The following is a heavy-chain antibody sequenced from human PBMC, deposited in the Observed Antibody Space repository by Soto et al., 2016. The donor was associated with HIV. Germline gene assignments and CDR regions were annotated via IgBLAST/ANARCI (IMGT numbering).Heavy chain of an antibody. CDR2: ISGSGDNT. CDR3: AKDHRYTDKYSSRWYYFYGMDV. D-gene: IGHD6-13*01. V-gene: IGHV3-23*01. CDR1: GFTFSSYG. J-gene: IGHJ6*02. Sequence: EVQLLESGGGLVQPGGSLGLSCVASGFTFSSYGMSWVRQAPGKGLEWVSGISGSGDNTSYADSVKGRFTISRDNSKNTLYLQMNSLRAEDTAVFYCAKDHRYTDKYSSRWYYFYGMDVWGQGTTVTVSS.